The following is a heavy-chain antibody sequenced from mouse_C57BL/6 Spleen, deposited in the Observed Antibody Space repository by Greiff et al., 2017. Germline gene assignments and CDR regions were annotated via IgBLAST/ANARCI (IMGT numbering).Heavy chain of an antibody. CDR3: ARQLRTPDY. CDR2: IYPGDGDT. D-gene: IGHD3-2*02. J-gene: IGHJ2*01. Sequence: QVQLQQSGPELVKPGASVKISCKASGYAFSSSWMNWVKQRPGKGLEWIGRIYPGDGDTNYNGKFKGKATLTADKSSSTAYMQRSSLTAEDSAVYFSARQLRTPDYWGQGTTLTVSS. CDR1: GYAFSSSW. V-gene: IGHV1-82*01.